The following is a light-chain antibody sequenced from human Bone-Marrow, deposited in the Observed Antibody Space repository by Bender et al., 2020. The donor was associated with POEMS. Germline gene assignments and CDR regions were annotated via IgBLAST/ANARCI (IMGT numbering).Light chain of an antibody. CDR2: EVS. J-gene: IGLJ3*02. CDR1: SSDVGVYNY. CDR3: TSYTTSSTLVL. Sequence: QSALTQPRSVSGSPGQSVTISCTGTSSDVGVYNYVSWYQHHPGKAPKLLIYEVSNRPSGVSIRFYGSKSGNTASLTISGLQAEDEADYYCTSYTTSSTLVLFGGGTKLTVL. V-gene: IGLV2-14*01.